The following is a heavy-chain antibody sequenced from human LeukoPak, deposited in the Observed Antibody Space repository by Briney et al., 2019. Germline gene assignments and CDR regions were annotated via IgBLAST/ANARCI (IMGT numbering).Heavy chain of an antibody. Sequence: GGSLRLSCAASGFTFSSYSMNWVRQAPGKGLEWVSSISSSSSYIYHADSVKGRFTISRDNAKNSLYLQMNSLRAEDTAVYYCARESWYWGQGTLVTVSS. V-gene: IGHV3-21*01. J-gene: IGHJ4*02. CDR2: ISSSSSYI. CDR1: GFTFSSYS. CDR3: ARESWY.